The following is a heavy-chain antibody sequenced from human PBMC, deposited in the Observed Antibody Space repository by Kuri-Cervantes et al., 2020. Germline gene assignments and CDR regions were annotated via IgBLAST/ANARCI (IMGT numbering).Heavy chain of an antibody. CDR1: GGSFSGYY. J-gene: IGHJ6*02. CDR3: ARRNQVYSSGWYGSASSSMDV. Sequence: SETLSLTCAVYGGSFSGYYWSWIRQPPGKGLEWIGEINHSGSTNYNPSLKSRVTISVDTFKNQFSLKLSSVTAADTAVYYCARRNQVYSSGWYGSASSSMDVWGQGTTVTVSS. CDR2: INHSGST. D-gene: IGHD6-19*01. V-gene: IGHV4-34*01.